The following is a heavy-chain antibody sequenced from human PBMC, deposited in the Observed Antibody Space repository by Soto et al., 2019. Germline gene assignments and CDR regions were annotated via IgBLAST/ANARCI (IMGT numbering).Heavy chain of an antibody. V-gene: IGHV1-3*01. D-gene: IGHD4-17*01. CDR1: GYTFTNYA. CDR2: VNGGNGDT. Sequence: ASVKVSCKASGYTFTNYAIHWVRQAPGQRLEWMGWVNGGNGDTKYTQKFKGRVTITRDTSASTAYMELSSLRSEDTAVYYCARNGFSDYGDYVESDYWGQGTLVTVSS. J-gene: IGHJ4*02. CDR3: ARNGFSDYGDYVESDY.